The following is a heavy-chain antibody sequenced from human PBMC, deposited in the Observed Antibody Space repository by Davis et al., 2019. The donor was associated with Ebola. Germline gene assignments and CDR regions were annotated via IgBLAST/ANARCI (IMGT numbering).Heavy chain of an antibody. V-gene: IGHV1-46*01. CDR3: ARDATGGVAAIATNYFDY. CDR1: GYTFTSYY. CDR2: INPSDGRT. J-gene: IGHJ4*02. D-gene: IGHD6-13*01. Sequence: AASVKVSCKASGYTFTSYYMHWVRQAPRQGLEWMGIINPSDGRTSYAQKFQGRVTMTRDTSTTSVYMELSSLRSEDTAVYYCARDATGGVAAIATNYFDYWGQGALVTVSS.